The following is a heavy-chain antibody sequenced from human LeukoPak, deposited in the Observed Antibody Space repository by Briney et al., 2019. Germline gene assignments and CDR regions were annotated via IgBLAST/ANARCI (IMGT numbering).Heavy chain of an antibody. J-gene: IGHJ4*02. CDR2: IYHSGST. CDR1: GYSISSGYY. V-gene: IGHV4-38-2*01. CDR3: ASDWGLRYFDY. Sequence: PSETLSLTCAVSGYSISSGYYGGWIRQPPGKGREWIGSIYHSGSTYYNPSLKSRVPISVDTSKNQCTLKLSSVTAAATTVYHCASDWGLRYFDYWGQGTLVTVSS. D-gene: IGHD5-12*01.